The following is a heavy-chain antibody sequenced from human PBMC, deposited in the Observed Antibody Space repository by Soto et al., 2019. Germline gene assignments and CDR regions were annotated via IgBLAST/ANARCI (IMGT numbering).Heavy chain of an antibody. CDR2: MFPGDSDT. D-gene: IGHD6-19*01. CDR3: ARVPDSSLGTMDV. J-gene: IGHJ6*02. CDR1: GYSFTTYW. Sequence: GESLKISCKGSGYSFTTYWIGWVRQLPGQGLEWMGVMFPGDSDTRCSPSFQGQVTMSADPSTNTAYLEWSSLKAADSAMYYRARVPDSSLGTMDVWGQGTTVTVSS. V-gene: IGHV5-51*01.